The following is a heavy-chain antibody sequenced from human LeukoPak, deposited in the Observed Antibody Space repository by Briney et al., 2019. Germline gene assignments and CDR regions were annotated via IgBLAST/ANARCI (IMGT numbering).Heavy chain of an antibody. CDR1: GFIFSNYG. CDR2: ISASGSAT. CDR3: AKDRDDSSGYYPDFDY. V-gene: IGHV3-23*01. J-gene: IGHJ4*02. D-gene: IGHD3-22*01. Sequence: AGGSLRLSCAASGFIFSNYGMNWVRQAPGKGLEWVAAISASGSATSYADSVRGRFTISRDNSKSTTYLQMNSLRAEDTAVFYCAKDRDDSSGYYPDFDYWGQGTLVTVSS.